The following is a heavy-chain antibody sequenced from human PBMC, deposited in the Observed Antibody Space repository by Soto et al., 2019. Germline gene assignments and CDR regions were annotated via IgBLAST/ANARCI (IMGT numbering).Heavy chain of an antibody. D-gene: IGHD5-18*01. V-gene: IGHV3-74*01. J-gene: IGHJ6*02. Sequence: GGSLRLSCAASGFTFSSYWMHWVRQAPGKGLVWVSRINSDGSSTSYADSVKGRFTISRDNAKNTLYLQMNSLRAEDTAVYYCARVKAMVTGPSYYYYGMDVWGQGTTVTAS. CDR3: ARVKAMVTGPSYYYYGMDV. CDR1: GFTFSSYW. CDR2: INSDGSST.